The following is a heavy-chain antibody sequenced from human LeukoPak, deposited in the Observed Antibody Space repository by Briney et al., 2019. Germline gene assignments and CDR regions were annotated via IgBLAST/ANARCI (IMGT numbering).Heavy chain of an antibody. CDR3: AREIAAAGTVHFDY. V-gene: IGHV3-7*01. D-gene: IGHD6-13*01. CDR1: GFTFSSYA. Sequence: PGGSLRLSCAASGFTFSSYAMSWVRQAPGKGLEWVANIKQDGSEKYYVDSVKGRFTISRDNAKNSLYLQMNSLRAEDTAVYYCAREIAAAGTVHFDYWGQGTLVTVSS. CDR2: IKQDGSEK. J-gene: IGHJ4*02.